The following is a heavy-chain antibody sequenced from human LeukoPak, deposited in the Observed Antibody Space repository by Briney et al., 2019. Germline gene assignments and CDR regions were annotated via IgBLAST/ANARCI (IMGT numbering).Heavy chain of an antibody. CDR3: ARDVAAAAGSYFDY. Sequence: ASVKVSCKASGYTFTSYDINWVRQATGQGLAWMGWMNPNSGNTGYAQKFQGRVTMTRNTSISTAYMELSSLRSEDTAVYYCARDVAAAAGSYFDYWGQGTLVTVSS. V-gene: IGHV1-8*01. D-gene: IGHD2-15*01. CDR1: GYTFTSYD. J-gene: IGHJ4*02. CDR2: MNPNSGNT.